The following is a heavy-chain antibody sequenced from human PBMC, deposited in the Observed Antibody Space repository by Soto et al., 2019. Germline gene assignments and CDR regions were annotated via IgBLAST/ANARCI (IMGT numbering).Heavy chain of an antibody. CDR3: ARNSWTYTRDFDY. Sequence: PGGSLRLSCAASGFTFRSYWMHWVRQAPGEGLVWVSRINDDGSSTKYADSVEDRFTISRDNAKDTLYLQMSSLRAEDTAVYYCARNSWTYTRDFDYWGQGSLVTVSS. V-gene: IGHV3-74*01. CDR1: GFTFRSYW. D-gene: IGHD1-7*01. J-gene: IGHJ4*02. CDR2: INDDGSST.